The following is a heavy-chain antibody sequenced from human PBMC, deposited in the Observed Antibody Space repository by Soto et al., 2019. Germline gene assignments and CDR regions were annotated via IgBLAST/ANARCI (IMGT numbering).Heavy chain of an antibody. V-gene: IGHV1-69*14. J-gene: IGHJ6*02. CDR2: IIPIFGTA. D-gene: IGHD6-25*01. CDR1: GGTFSRYA. CDR3: ARQGAALRDYYFGMAV. Sequence: QVQLVQSGAEVKKPGSSVKVSCKASGGTFSRYAISWVRQAPGQGLEWMGGIIPIFGTANYAQKFQGRVTITAAKSTGTGYMGVSRLRSEETAVYYCARQGAALRDYYFGMAVWGPGTTVTVSS.